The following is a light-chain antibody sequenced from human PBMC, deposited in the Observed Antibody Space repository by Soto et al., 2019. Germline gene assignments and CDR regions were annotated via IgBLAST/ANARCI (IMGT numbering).Light chain of an antibody. CDR1: QGISSY. J-gene: IGKJ3*01. CDR3: QQHYSFPIT. V-gene: IGKV1-8*01. Sequence: AIRMTQSPSSLSASTGDRVTITCRASQGISSYLAWYQQKPGKAPKLLIYAASTLQSGVPSRFSGSGSGTDFTLTISSLQPEDFATYYCQQHYSFPITFGPGTKVDIK. CDR2: AAS.